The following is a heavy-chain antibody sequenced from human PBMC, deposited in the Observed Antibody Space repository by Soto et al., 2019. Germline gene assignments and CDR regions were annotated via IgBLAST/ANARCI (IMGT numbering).Heavy chain of an antibody. CDR3: ARTGSRDTVVFGL. Sequence: QVQLQESGPGLVKPSETLSLTCTVSGGSISSYYWSWIRQPPGKGLEWIGYSYYSGSTNYNPSLKSRVTISVDTSKNQFSLKLSSVTAADTAVYYCARTGSRDTVVFGLWGQGTLVTVSS. J-gene: IGHJ4*02. D-gene: IGHD2-2*01. CDR2: SYYSGST. CDR1: GGSISSYY. V-gene: IGHV4-59*01.